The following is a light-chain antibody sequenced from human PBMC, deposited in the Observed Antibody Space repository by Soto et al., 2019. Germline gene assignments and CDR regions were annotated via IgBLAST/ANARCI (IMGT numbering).Light chain of an antibody. CDR1: QSVSIY. V-gene: IGKV3-11*01. CDR3: QQRSNWPPKIT. CDR2: DAS. J-gene: IGKJ5*01. Sequence: EIVLAQSPATLPLSPGERVTLSCRASQSVSIYLAWYQQKPGPAPRLLIYDASNRATGIPARFSGSGSGTDITLTISSREPEDFAVYYCQQRSNWPPKITFGQGTRLEI.